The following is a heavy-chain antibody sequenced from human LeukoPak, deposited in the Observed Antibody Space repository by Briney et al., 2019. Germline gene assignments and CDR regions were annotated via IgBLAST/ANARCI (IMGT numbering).Heavy chain of an antibody. V-gene: IGHV1-3*04. Sequence: GASVKVSCKASGYTFMNYAMHWVRQAPGQRLEWLGWINTCNGNTKYSQNFQGRVTITRNTSISTAYMELSSLRSEETAVYYCVRGAGATISYYHYYMDVWGKGTTVTVSS. D-gene: IGHD1-26*01. CDR3: VRGAGATISYYHYYMDV. J-gene: IGHJ6*03. CDR2: INTCNGNT. CDR1: GYTFMNYA.